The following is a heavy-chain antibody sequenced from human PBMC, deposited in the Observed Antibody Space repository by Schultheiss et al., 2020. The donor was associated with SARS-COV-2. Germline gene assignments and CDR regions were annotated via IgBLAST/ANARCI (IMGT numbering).Heavy chain of an antibody. D-gene: IGHD3-3*01. CDR3: ARERYYDFWSGYEVYYYYYMDV. Sequence: SETLSLTCTVSGGSISSGGYYWSWIRQHPGKGLEWIGYIYYSGSTNYNPSLKSRVTISVDTSKNQFSLKLSSVTAADTAVYYCARERYYDFWSGYEVYYYYYMDVWGKGTTVTVSS. J-gene: IGHJ6*03. CDR1: GGSISSGGYY. V-gene: IGHV4-31*03. CDR2: IYYSGST.